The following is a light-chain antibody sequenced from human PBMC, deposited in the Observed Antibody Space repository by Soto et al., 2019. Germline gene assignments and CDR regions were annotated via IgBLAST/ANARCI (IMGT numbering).Light chain of an antibody. Sequence: EVVLTQSPGTLSLSPGERATLSCRTSHTISSGFLTWYQQKPGQAPRLLIYGASTRATGIPDRFSASGSGTDFTLTISRLEPEDSAVYYCQLLTFGGGTKVEIK. CDR2: GAS. V-gene: IGKV3-20*01. CDR1: HTISSGF. CDR3: QLLT. J-gene: IGKJ4*01.